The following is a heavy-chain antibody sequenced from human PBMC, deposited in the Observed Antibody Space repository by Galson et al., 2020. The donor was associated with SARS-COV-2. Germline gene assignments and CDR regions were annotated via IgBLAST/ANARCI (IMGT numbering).Heavy chain of an antibody. CDR2: IYHSGNS. Sequence: SQTLSLTCAASGGTIRSSFWWTWVRPPPGKGLEWIGEIYHSGNSHFNPSLKSRVTISVDTSRNQFSLKLTSVTAADTAVYYCARDYGGYSHFLDFWGRGILVTVSS. CDR1: GGTIRSSFW. V-gene: IGHV4-4*02. D-gene: IGHD3-22*01. J-gene: IGHJ4*02. CDR3: ARDYGGYSHFLDF.